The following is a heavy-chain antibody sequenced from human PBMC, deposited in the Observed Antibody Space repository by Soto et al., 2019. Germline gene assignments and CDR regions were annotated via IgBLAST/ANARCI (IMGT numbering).Heavy chain of an antibody. CDR3: AKALVPALTAKFGY. V-gene: IGHV3-23*01. D-gene: IGHD5-18*01. CDR2: VTASGGGT. J-gene: IGHJ4*02. CDR1: GFIFNNYA. Sequence: LSCAASGFIFNNYAMTWVRQAPGKGLEWVSTVTASGGGTFYANSVKGRFTISRDNSRNTLHLQMSSLRVEDTALYYCAKALVPALTAKFGYWGQGTLVTVSS.